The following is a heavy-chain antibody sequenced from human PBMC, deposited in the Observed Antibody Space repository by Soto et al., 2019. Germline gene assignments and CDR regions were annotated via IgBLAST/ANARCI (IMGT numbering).Heavy chain of an antibody. V-gene: IGHV3-30-3*01. J-gene: IGHJ4*02. CDR3: ARDRRIQLWLQYFDY. D-gene: IGHD5-18*01. CDR1: GFTFSSYA. Sequence: GGSLRLSCAASGFTFSSYAIHWVRQAPGKGLEWVAVISYDGSNKYYADSVKGRFTISRDNSKNTLYLQMNSLRAEDTAVYYCARDRRIQLWLQYFDYWGQGTLVTVSS. CDR2: ISYDGSNK.